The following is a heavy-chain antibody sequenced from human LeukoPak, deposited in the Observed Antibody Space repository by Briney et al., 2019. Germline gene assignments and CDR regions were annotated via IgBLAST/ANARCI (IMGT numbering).Heavy chain of an antibody. V-gene: IGHV3-20*04. D-gene: IGHD5-18*01. Sequence: PGGSLRLSCAASGFTFDDYAMNWVRQVPGRGLEWVSGINWNGRITEYADSVKDRFTISRRNAKNSLYFYMNNLGGEDTALYFCARGSVQLWLRDTYYYMDVWGKGTTVTVSS. J-gene: IGHJ6*03. CDR1: GFTFDDYA. CDR2: INWNGRIT. CDR3: ARGSVQLWLRDTYYYMDV.